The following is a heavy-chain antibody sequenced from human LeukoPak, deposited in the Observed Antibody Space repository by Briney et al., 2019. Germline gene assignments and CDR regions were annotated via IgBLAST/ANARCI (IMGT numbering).Heavy chain of an antibody. D-gene: IGHD3-9*01. J-gene: IGHJ4*02. CDR3: ARQVLTVYYFDY. CDR1: GGSFSGYY. CDR2: INHSGST. Sequence: SETLSLTCAVYGGSFSGYYWSWIHQPPGKGLEWIGEINHSGSTNYNPSLKSRVTISVDTSKNQFSLKLSSVTAADTAVYYCARQVLTVYYFDYWGQGTLVTVSS. V-gene: IGHV4-34*01.